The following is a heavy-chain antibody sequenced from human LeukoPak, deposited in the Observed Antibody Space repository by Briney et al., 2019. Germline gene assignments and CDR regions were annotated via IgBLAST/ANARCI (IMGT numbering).Heavy chain of an antibody. CDR3: ARETSQKGAHYMDV. V-gene: IGHV4-34*01. Sequence: TSETLSLTCAVYGGSFSDFYWSWIRQPPGKGLEWIAEINHTGSTNYNPSLKSRVTISVDTSKNQFSLKLSSVTAADTAVYYCARETSQKGAHYMDVWGKGTTVTISS. D-gene: IGHD3-16*01. CDR2: INHTGST. J-gene: IGHJ6*03. CDR1: GGSFSDFY.